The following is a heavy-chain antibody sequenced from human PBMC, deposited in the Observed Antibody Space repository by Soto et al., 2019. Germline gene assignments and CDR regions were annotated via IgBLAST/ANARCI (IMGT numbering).Heavy chain of an antibody. J-gene: IGHJ6*03. CDR1: GDSVSSNSAA. Sequence: SQTLSLTCAISGDSVSSNSAAWNWIRQSPSRGLEWLGRTYYRSKWYNDYAVSVKSRITINPDTSKNQFSLQLNSVTPEDTAVYYCARDVESDDSRWYYYYMDVWGKGTTVTVSS. V-gene: IGHV6-1*01. CDR3: ARDVESDDSRWYYYYMDV. D-gene: IGHD6-19*01. CDR2: TYYRSKWYN.